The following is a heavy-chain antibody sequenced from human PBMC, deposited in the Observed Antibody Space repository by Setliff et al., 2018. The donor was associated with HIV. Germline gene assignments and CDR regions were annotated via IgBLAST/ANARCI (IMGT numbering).Heavy chain of an antibody. V-gene: IGHV4-39*07. D-gene: IGHD3-3*01. Sequence: SETLSLTCTVYGGFIKNSNYYWGWIRQPPGKGLEWIGNIHYSGSTYYNPSLKSRVTISVDTSKNQFSLKLSSVTAADTAIYFCTRRINFGSGYYKDHAFDLWGQGTMVTVSS. CDR2: IHYSGST. J-gene: IGHJ3*01. CDR1: GGFIKNSNYY. CDR3: TRRINFGSGYYKDHAFDL.